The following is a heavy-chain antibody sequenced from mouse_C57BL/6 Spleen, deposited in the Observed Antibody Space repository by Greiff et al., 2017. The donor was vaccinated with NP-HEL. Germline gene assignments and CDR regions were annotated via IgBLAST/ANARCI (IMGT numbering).Heavy chain of an antibody. D-gene: IGHD2-4*01. Sequence: EVQLQQSGPELVKPGASVKISCKASGYTFTDYYMNWVKQSHGKSLEWIGDINPNNGGTSYNQKFKGKATLTVDKSSSTAYMELRSLTSEDSAVYYCARMIDYDDGFPAWWGQGTLVTVSA. CDR3: ARMIDYDDGFPAW. J-gene: IGHJ3*01. CDR2: INPNNGGT. CDR1: GYTFTDYY. V-gene: IGHV1-26*01.